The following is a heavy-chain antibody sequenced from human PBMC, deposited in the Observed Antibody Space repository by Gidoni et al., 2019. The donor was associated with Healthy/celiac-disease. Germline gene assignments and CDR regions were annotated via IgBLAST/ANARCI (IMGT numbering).Heavy chain of an antibody. D-gene: IGHD4-17*01. CDR3: AKDKRGGPYGGVFDY. CDR2: ISYDGSNK. Sequence: SGFTFSSYGMHWVRQAPGKGLEWVAVISYDGSNKYYADSVKGRFTISRDNSKNTLYLQMNSLRAEDTAVYYCAKDKRGGPYGGVFDYWGQGTLVTVSS. CDR1: GFTFSSYG. J-gene: IGHJ4*02. V-gene: IGHV3-30*18.